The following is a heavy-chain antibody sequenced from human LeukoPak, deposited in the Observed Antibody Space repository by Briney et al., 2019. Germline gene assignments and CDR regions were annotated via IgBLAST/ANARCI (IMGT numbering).Heavy chain of an antibody. CDR2: ISSSGSTI. V-gene: IGHV3-11*04. Sequence: PGGSLRLSCEASGFTFSDYYMSWIRQAPGKGLEWVSYISSSGSTIYYADSVKGRFTISRDNAKNSLYLQMNSLRAEDTAVYYCARDSSDDAAPFDYWGQGTLVTVSS. D-gene: IGHD1-1*01. CDR1: GFTFSDYY. J-gene: IGHJ4*02. CDR3: ARDSSDDAAPFDY.